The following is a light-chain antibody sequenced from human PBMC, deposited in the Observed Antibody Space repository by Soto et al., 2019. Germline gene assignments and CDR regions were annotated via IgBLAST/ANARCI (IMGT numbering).Light chain of an antibody. V-gene: IGKV1-5*03. CDR2: KAS. J-gene: IGKJ1*01. CDR3: QQHSTYPWA. CDR1: QSISSW. Sequence: DIQMTQSPSTLSASVGDRVTITCRASQSISSWLVWYQQKPGKAPNVLMYKASGLESGVSSRFSRSGSGTEFTLTIPSLQPDEFATYCCQQHSTYPWAFGQGTKVEIK.